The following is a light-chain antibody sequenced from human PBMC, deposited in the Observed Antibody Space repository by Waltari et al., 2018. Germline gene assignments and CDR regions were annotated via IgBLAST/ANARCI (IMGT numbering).Light chain of an antibody. J-gene: IGLJ3*02. CDR1: SGHRNYV. V-gene: IGLV4-69*02. CDR3: HTWGTGGDWV. CDR2: VKSDGSH. Sequence: QLVLTQSPSASASLGASVNPPCRLSSGHRNYVLARHQQQPEKGPRYLMKVKSDGSHSKGDGIPDRFSGSSSGAERHLTISSLQSEDEADYYCHTWGTGGDWVFGGGTKLTVL.